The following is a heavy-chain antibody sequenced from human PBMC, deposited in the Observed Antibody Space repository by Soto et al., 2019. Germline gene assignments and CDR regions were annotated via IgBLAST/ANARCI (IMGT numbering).Heavy chain of an antibody. J-gene: IGHJ4*02. CDR3: ASLTWLEWPHDPQDY. CDR1: GFTFSSYS. Sequence: EVQLVESGGGLVKPGGSLRLSCAASGFTFSSYSMNWVRQAPGKGLEWVSSISSSSSYIYYADSVKGRFTISRDNAKNSLYLQMNILIAEDTPVYYCASLTWLEWPHDPQDYWGQGTLVTVSS. CDR2: ISSSSSYI. V-gene: IGHV3-21*01. D-gene: IGHD5-12*01.